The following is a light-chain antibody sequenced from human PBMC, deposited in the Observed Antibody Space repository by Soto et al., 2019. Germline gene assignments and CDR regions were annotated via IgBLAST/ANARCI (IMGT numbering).Light chain of an antibody. CDR3: QQDKTFSLT. Sequence: DIVLTQSPGTLSLSPGERATLSCRASQGISSYLAWYQQKPGQAPRLLIYGASSLESGIPSRFSGSGSGTYFTLTIGSLQPDDFATYYCQQDKTFSLTFGPGTKVDIK. CDR2: GAS. V-gene: IGKV3-15*01. CDR1: QGISSY. J-gene: IGKJ1*01.